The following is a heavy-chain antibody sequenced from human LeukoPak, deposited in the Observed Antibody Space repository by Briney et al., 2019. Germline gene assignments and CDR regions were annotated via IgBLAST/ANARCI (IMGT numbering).Heavy chain of an antibody. V-gene: IGHV1-2*02. J-gene: IGHJ3*02. Sequence: ASVKVSCKASGYTFTGYYMHWVRQAPGQGLGWMGWINPNSGGTNYAQKFQGRVTMTRDTSISTAYMELSRLRSDDTAVYYCARDDYGDSVGGAFDIWGQGTMVTVSS. CDR2: INPNSGGT. D-gene: IGHD4-17*01. CDR1: GYTFTGYY. CDR3: ARDDYGDSVGGAFDI.